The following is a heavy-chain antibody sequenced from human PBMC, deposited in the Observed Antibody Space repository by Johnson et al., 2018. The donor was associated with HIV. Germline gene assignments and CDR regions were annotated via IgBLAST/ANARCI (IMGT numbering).Heavy chain of an antibody. Sequence: QVQVVESGGGVVQPGRSLRLSCAASGFIFNDYPMYWVRQPPGKGLEWVAVISFDGSNKYYADSVKGRFSISRDNSKNTLYLQMNSLRAEDTAVYYCASHVGSSGGGAFDIWGQGTMVTVSS. CDR3: ASHVGSSGGGAFDI. CDR2: ISFDGSNK. CDR1: GFIFNDYP. D-gene: IGHD6-6*01. V-gene: IGHV3-30*04. J-gene: IGHJ3*02.